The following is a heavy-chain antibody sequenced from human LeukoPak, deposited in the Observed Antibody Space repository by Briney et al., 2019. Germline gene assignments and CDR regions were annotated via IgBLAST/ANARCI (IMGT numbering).Heavy chain of an antibody. V-gene: IGHV3-30-3*01. J-gene: IGHJ6*02. CDR3: ARETGARYQLLFSYGMDV. CDR2: ISYDGSNK. Sequence: GGSLRLSCAASGFTFSSYAMHWVRQAPGKGLEWVAVISYDGSNKYYADSVKDRFTISRDNSKNTLYLQMNSLRAEDTAVYYCARETGARYQLLFSYGMDVWGQGTTVTVSS. CDR1: GFTFSSYA. D-gene: IGHD2-2*01.